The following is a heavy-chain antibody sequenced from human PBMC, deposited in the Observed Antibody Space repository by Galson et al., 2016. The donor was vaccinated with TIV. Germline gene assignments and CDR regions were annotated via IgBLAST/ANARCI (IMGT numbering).Heavy chain of an antibody. D-gene: IGHD2-21*01. CDR1: GFTVSDNY. Sequence: SLRLSCAASGFTVSDNYINWVRQAPGKGLEWVSIFSNSDYTNYADSVKGRFTISRYNSTNTVYLHMSRLRAEDTAVYYYAREGRHCGDNCYVSYSFGMDVWGQGTTVTVSS. V-gene: IGHV3-66*02. CDR2: FSNSDYT. J-gene: IGHJ6*02. CDR3: AREGRHCGDNCYVSYSFGMDV.